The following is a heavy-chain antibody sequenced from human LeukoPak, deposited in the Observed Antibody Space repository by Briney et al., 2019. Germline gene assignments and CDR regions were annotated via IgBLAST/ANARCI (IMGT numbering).Heavy chain of an antibody. V-gene: IGHV4-59*08. D-gene: IGHD4-17*01. CDR3: ARTISSTTMTWPYYFDY. CDR1: GGSISSYY. Sequence: SETLSLTRTVSGGSISSYYWSWIRQPPGEGLEWLRYICYSGSTNYIPTIKSPVTITVDTSRNQFSLKLSFVTAADTAVYYCARTISSTTMTWPYYFDYWGQGNLVTVSS. J-gene: IGHJ4*02. CDR2: ICYSGST.